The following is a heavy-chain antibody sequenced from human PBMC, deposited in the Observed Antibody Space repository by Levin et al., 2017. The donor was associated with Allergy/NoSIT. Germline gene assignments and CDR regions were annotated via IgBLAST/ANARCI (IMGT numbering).Heavy chain of an antibody. V-gene: IGHV3-23*01. D-gene: IGHD3-9*01. CDR3: AKARKLTRDAFDF. J-gene: IGHJ3*01. Sequence: RAGGSLRLSCAASGFNFSSFALSWVRLAPGKGLEWVSTISGGGGSTYYADAVRGRFTVSRDKSRNTVSLQMSSLRAAYTAVYFCAKARKLTRDAFDFWGPGTMVTVSS. CDR1: GFNFSSFA. CDR2: ISGGGGST.